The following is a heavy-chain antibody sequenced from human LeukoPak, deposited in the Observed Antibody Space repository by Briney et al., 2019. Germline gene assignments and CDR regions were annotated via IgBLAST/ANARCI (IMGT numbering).Heavy chain of an antibody. V-gene: IGHV1-58*02. CDR2: IVVGSGNT. D-gene: IGHD5-24*01. J-gene: IGHJ6*02. CDR1: GFTFSSSA. Sequence: SVKVSCKASGFTFSSSAMQWVRQARGQRLEWIGWIVVGSGNTNYAQKFQERVTITRDMSTSTAYMELSSLRSEDTAVYYCAAGLEAATNMLDYYYYGMDVWGQGTTVTVSS. CDR3: AAGLEAATNMLDYYYYGMDV.